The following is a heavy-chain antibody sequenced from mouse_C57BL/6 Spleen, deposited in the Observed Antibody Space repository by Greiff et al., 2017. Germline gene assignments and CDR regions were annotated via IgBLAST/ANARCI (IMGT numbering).Heavy chain of an antibody. J-gene: IGHJ4*01. Sequence: EVQRVESGGGLVKPGGSLKLSCAASGFTFSDYGMHWVRQAPEKGLEWVAYISSGSSTIYYADTVKGRFTISRDNAKNTLFLQMTSLRSEDTAMYYCASSGSSLYYAMDYWGQGTSVTVSS. CDR3: ASSGSSLYYAMDY. CDR2: ISSGSSTI. V-gene: IGHV5-17*01. CDR1: GFTFSDYG. D-gene: IGHD1-1*01.